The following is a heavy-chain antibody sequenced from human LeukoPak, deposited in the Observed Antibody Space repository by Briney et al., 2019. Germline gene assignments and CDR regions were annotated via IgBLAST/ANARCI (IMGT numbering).Heavy chain of an antibody. CDR2: ISGSGAKT. Sequence: GGXLRLSCAASGFTFNSYAMSWVRQAPGKGLEGVSTISGSGAKTYYADSVKGRFTISRDNSENTLYLQMNSLRADDTAVYYCARGKDNSGTWDYFDYWGQGTLVTVSS. D-gene: IGHD6-19*01. V-gene: IGHV3-23*01. J-gene: IGHJ4*02. CDR3: ARGKDNSGTWDYFDY. CDR1: GFTFNSYA.